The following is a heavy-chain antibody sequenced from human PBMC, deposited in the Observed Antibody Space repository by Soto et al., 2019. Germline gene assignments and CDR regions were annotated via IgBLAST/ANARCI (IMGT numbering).Heavy chain of an antibody. CDR3: ARDRPYDDSAYDL. V-gene: IGHV3-11*04. D-gene: IGHD3-22*01. J-gene: IGHJ5*02. CDR1: GFSFSDYD. Sequence: GSLRLSCEASGFSFSDYDMSWVRQAPGRGLEWVAFITSGGGRTIKYADSVRGRFTISRDNAKNSLYLQMSSLRDEDTAVYFCARDRPYDDSAYDLWGQGTLVTVSS. CDR2: ITSGGGRTI.